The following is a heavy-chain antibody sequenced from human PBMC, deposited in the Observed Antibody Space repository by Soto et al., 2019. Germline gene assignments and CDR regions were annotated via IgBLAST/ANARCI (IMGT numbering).Heavy chain of an antibody. V-gene: IGHV4-30-4*01. CDR3: ARGPSYDFWSGYYPPVAFDI. CDR1: GGSISSGDYY. J-gene: IGHJ3*02. Sequence: TLSLTCTVSGGSISSGDYYWSWIRQPPGKGLEWIGYIYYSGSTYYNSSLKSRVTISVDTSKNQFSLKLSSVTAADTAVYYCARGPSYDFWSGYYPPVAFDIWGQGKMVT. D-gene: IGHD3-3*01. CDR2: IYYSGST.